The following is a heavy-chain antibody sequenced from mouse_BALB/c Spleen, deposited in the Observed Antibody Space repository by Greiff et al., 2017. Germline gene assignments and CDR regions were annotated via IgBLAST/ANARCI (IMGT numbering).Heavy chain of an antibody. CDR1: GFTFSSYT. D-gene: IGHD2-1*01. CDR3: TRDRNYGNYFDY. Sequence: DVKLVESGGGLVKPGGSLKLSCAASGFTFSSYTMSWVRQTPEKRLEWVATISSGGSYTYYPDSVKGRFTISRDNAKNTLYLQMSSLKSEDTAMYYCTRDRNYGNYFDYWGQGTTLTVSS. J-gene: IGHJ2*01. CDR2: ISSGGSYT. V-gene: IGHV5-6-4*01.